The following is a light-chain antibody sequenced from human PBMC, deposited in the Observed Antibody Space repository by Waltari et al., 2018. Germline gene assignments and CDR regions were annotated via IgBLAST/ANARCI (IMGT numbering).Light chain of an antibody. J-gene: IGKJ4*01. V-gene: IGKV4-1*01. CDR1: QDILYGSNNDNY. Sequence: DIVLTQSLDSLAVSLGERATIPCKSSQDILYGSNNDNYFTWYQQKPGQPPRVLIYWASTRESGVPDRFSGSGSGTDFTLTISSLQAEDVAVYYCQQYFSFPPTFGGGTKVEIK. CDR3: QQYFSFPPT. CDR2: WAS.